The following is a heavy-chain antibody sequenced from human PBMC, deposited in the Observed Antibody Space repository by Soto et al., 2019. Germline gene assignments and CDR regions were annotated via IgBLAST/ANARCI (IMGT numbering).Heavy chain of an antibody. Sequence: QLQLQESGPGLVKPSETLSLTCTVSGGSISSSSYYWGWIRQPPGKGLEWIGSIYYSGSTYYNPSLKSRVTISIDTSKNQFCLKLSSVTAADTGVYYCARHPTTVTTLGWFDPWGQGTLVTVSS. V-gene: IGHV4-39*01. CDR1: GGSISSSSYY. CDR3: ARHPTTVTTLGWFDP. D-gene: IGHD4-17*01. CDR2: IYYSGST. J-gene: IGHJ5*02.